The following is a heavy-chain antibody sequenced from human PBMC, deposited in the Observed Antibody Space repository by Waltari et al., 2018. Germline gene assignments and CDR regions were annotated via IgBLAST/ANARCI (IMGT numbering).Heavy chain of an antibody. V-gene: IGHV5-51*03. J-gene: IGHJ6*03. Sequence: EVQLVQSGAEVKKPGESLKISCKGSGYSFTSYWIGWVRQMPGKGLEWMGITYPGDSDTSSSPAFSGQFTISADKSISTAYLQWSRLKASDTAMYSCARSTDTYMDVWGKGTTVTVSS. D-gene: IGHD5-18*01. CDR1: GYSFTSYW. CDR2: TYPGDSDT. CDR3: ARSTDTYMDV.